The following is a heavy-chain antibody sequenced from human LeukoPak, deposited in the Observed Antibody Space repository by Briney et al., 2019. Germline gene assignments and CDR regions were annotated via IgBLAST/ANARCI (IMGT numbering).Heavy chain of an antibody. Sequence: GGFLRLSCAASGFTVSSNYMSWVRQAPGKGLEWVSVIYSGGSTYYADSVKGRFTISRDNSKNTLYLQMNSLRAEDTAVYYCARGSTYCSSISCPMINCDYWGRGTLVTVSS. CDR1: GFTVSSNY. V-gene: IGHV3-53*01. D-gene: IGHD2-2*01. CDR2: IYSGGST. J-gene: IGHJ4*02. CDR3: ARGSTYCSSISCPMINCDY.